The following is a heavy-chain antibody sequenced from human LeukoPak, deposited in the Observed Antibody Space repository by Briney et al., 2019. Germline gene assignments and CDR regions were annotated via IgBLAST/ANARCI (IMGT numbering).Heavy chain of an antibody. V-gene: IGHV4-30-2*02. Sequence: SETLSLTCAVSGGSISSGGYSWSWIRQPPGKGLEWIGYIYHSGSTYYNPSLKSRVTISVDTSKIQFSLKLSSVTAADTAVYYCASAYDFWSGYENWGQGTLVTVSS. CDR3: ASAYDFWSGYEN. D-gene: IGHD3-3*01. CDR1: GGSISSGGYS. J-gene: IGHJ4*02. CDR2: IYHSGST.